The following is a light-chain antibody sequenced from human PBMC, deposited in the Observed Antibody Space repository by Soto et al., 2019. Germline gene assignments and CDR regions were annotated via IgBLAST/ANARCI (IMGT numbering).Light chain of an antibody. CDR1: SSDVGGYNY. J-gene: IGLJ2*01. CDR3: SSYTTSSTPVV. CDR2: DVS. Sequence: QSVLTQPASVSGSPGQSITIYCTGTSSDVGGYNYVSWYQQHPGKAPKLLIYDVSNRPSGVSNRFSGSKSGNTASLTISGLQAEDEADYHCSSYTTSSTPVVFGGGTKVTVL. V-gene: IGLV2-14*01.